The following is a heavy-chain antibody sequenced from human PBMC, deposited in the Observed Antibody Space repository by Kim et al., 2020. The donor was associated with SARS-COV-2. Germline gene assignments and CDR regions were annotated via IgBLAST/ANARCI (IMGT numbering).Heavy chain of an antibody. D-gene: IGHD6-13*01. J-gene: IGHJ4*02. V-gene: IGHV3-23*01. Sequence: ADAVKGRFTNSTDNSKNTLYLQMNSRRAEDTAVYYCARGRTAAAGTSNDYWGQGTLVTVSS. CDR3: ARGRTAAAGTSNDY.